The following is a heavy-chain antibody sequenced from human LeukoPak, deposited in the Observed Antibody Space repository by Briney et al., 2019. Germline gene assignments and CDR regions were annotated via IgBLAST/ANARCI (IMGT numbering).Heavy chain of an antibody. Sequence: GGSLRLSCAASGFTFSHYAMHWVRQAPGKGLEWVAVIWYDGSNKYYADSVKGRFTISRDNSKNTLYLQMNSLRAEDTAVYYCARDALAYCGGDCSFDYWGQGTLVTVSS. D-gene: IGHD2-21*02. CDR2: IWYDGSNK. CDR3: ARDALAYCGGDCSFDY. CDR1: GFTFSHYA. V-gene: IGHV3-33*08. J-gene: IGHJ4*02.